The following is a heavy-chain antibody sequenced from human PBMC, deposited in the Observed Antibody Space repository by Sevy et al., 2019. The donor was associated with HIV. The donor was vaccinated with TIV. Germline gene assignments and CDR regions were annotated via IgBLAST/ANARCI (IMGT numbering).Heavy chain of an antibody. D-gene: IGHD3-10*02. V-gene: IGHV3-49*03. J-gene: IGHJ4*02. CDR1: GFTFGDYA. CDR3: TRGRYTYVPFDY. Sequence: GGSLRLSCTASGFTFGDYAMNWFRQAPGKGLEWVVFIRTKAYGGTTEYAASVKGRLTISRDDSKRIAYLQMNSLKTEDTAVYYCTRGRYTYVPFDYWGQGTLVTVSS. CDR2: IRTKAYGGTT.